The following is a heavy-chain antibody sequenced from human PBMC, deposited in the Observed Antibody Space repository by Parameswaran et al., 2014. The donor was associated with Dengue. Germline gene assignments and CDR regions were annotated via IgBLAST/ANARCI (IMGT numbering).Heavy chain of an antibody. CDR2: IIPIFGTA. V-gene: IGHV1-69*01. CDR3: ASGEGLEPDY. J-gene: IGHJ4*02. Sequence: SWVRQAPGQGLEWMGGIIPIFGTANYAQKFQGRVTITADESTSTAYMELSSLRSEDTAVYYCASGEGLEPDYWGQGTLVTVSS. D-gene: IGHD3-10*01.